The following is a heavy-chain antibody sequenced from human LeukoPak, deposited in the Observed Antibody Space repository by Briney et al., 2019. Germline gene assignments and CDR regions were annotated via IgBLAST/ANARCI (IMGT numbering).Heavy chain of an antibody. V-gene: IGHV3-53*01. CDR2: IYTAGST. D-gene: IGHD6-25*01. J-gene: IGHJ4*02. CDR3: AGGNTWPGLSY. Sequence: GGSLRLSCAASGFTVSGNYMSWVRQAPGKGLEWVSVIYTAGSTYNADSVKGRFTISRDKSKNTLYLQMNTLRAEDTAVYFCAGGNTWPGLSYWGQGPCSPSPQ. CDR1: GFTVSGNY.